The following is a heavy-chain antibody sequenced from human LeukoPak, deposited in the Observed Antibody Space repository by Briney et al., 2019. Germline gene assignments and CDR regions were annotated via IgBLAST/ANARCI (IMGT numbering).Heavy chain of an antibody. Sequence: SETLSLTCAVYGGSFSGYYWSWIRQPSGKGLEWIGEINHSGSTNYNPSLKSRVTISVDTSKNQFSLKLSSVTAADTAVYYCARGGLRGFGIEVVPAAFDYWGQGTLVTVSS. CDR2: INHSGST. D-gene: IGHD2-2*01. J-gene: IGHJ4*02. V-gene: IGHV4-34*01. CDR3: ARGGLRGFGIEVVPAAFDY. CDR1: GGSFSGYY.